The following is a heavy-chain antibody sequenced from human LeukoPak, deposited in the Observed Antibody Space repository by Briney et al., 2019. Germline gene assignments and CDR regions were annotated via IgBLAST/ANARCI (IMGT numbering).Heavy chain of an antibody. CDR2: IYTSGST. D-gene: IGHD3-10*01. J-gene: IGHJ6*03. CDR1: GGSISSGCYC. Sequence: KSSETLSLTCAVSGGSISSGCYCWIWIRQPAGQGLEWVGRIYTSGSTNYNPSLKSRVTIAVDTSKDQLNLKRSSVTAADTAVYYCARGGFGELYYYYYMDVWGKGTTVTVSS. V-gene: IGHV4-61*02. CDR3: ARGGFGELYYYYYMDV.